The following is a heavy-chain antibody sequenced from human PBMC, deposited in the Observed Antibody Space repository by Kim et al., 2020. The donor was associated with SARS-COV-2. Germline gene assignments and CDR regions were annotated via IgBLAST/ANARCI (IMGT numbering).Heavy chain of an antibody. J-gene: IGHJ5*02. CDR3: AGTYGSGRIGWFDP. V-gene: IGHV5-51*01. Sequence: YSPSVQGQVTISADKSISTAYLQWSSLKASDTAMYYCAGTYGSGRIGWFDPWGQGTLVTVSS. D-gene: IGHD3-10*01.